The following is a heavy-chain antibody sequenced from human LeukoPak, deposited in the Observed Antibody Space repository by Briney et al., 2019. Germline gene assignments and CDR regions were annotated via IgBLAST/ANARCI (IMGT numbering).Heavy chain of an antibody. CDR3: AREMITFGGVIANHDAFDI. D-gene: IGHD3-16*02. CDR2: IWHDGSNK. V-gene: IGHV3-33*01. Sequence: GGSLRLSCAASGFTFSSYGMHWVRQAPGKGLEWVAVIWHDGSNKYYADSVKGRFTISRDNSKNTLYLQMNSLRAEDTAVYYCAREMITFGGVIANHDAFDIWGQGTMVTVSS. J-gene: IGHJ3*02. CDR1: GFTFSSYG.